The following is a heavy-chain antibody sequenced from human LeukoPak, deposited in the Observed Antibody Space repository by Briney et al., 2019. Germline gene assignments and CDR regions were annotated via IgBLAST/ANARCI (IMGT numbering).Heavy chain of an antibody. CDR3: ARGSTVTTRYYYGLDV. V-gene: IGHV3-72*01. Sequence: AGGSLRLSCAASGFTFSDHYMDWVRQAPGKGLECVGRIRDKAHNYTTDYAASVKGRFTISRDDSKNSLYLQMNSLKTEDTAVYYCARGSTVTTRYYYGLDVWGQGTTVTVSS. CDR2: IRDKAHNYTT. CDR1: GFTFSDHY. J-gene: IGHJ6*01. D-gene: IGHD4-17*01.